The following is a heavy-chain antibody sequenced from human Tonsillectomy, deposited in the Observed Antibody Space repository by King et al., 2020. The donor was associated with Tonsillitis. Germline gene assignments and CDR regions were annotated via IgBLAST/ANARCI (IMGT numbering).Heavy chain of an antibody. CDR2: IRSKGYSGTA. V-gene: IGHV3-49*03. Sequence: QLVQSGGGMVQPGRSLRLACTSSGFTFGDYALSWFRLAPGKGLEWVGFIRSKGYSGTAQYAASVEGRFIISRDDSKSIAYLKMNSLKTEETAVYYCSRPFSSGWYSGFDIWGQGTMVAVSS. CDR3: SRPFSSGWYSGFDI. J-gene: IGHJ3*02. CDR1: GFTFGDYA. D-gene: IGHD6-19*01.